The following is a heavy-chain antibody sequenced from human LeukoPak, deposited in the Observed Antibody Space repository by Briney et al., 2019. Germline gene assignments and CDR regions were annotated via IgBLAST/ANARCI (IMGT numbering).Heavy chain of an antibody. Sequence: ASVKVSCKASGYTFTGYYMHWVRQAPGQGLEWMGRINPNSGGTNYAQKFQGRVTMTRDTSISTAYMELSRLRSDDTAVYYCASLGASDYVWGKWWYFDYWGQGTLVTVSS. J-gene: IGHJ4*02. CDR3: ASLGASDYVWGKWWYFDY. V-gene: IGHV1-2*06. CDR2: INPNSGGT. D-gene: IGHD3-16*01. CDR1: GYTFTGYY.